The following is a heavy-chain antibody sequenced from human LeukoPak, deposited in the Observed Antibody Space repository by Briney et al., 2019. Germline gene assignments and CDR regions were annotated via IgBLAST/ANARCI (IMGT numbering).Heavy chain of an antibody. V-gene: IGHV4-31*03. Sequence: SETLSLTCTVSGGSISSGGYYWSWIRQHPGKGLEWIGYIYYSGSTYYNPSLKSRVTISVDTSKNQFSLKLSSVTAADTAEYYCARGYVGYGSYYFDYWGQGTLVTVSS. CDR1: GGSISSGGYY. CDR3: ARGYVGYGSYYFDY. D-gene: IGHD3-10*01. J-gene: IGHJ4*02. CDR2: IYYSGST.